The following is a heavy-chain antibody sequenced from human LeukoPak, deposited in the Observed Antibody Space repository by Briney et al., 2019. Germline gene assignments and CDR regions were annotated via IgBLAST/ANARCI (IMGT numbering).Heavy chain of an antibody. V-gene: IGHV1-69*05. CDR1: GGTFSSYA. CDR3: ARGGYSSPPFDY. D-gene: IGHD6-13*01. Sequence: SVKVSCKASGGTFSSYAISWVRQAPGQGLEWMGGIIPIFGTANYTQKFQGRVTITTDESTSTAYMELSSLRSEDTAVYYCARGGYSSPPFDYWGQGTLVTVSS. CDR2: IIPIFGTA. J-gene: IGHJ4*02.